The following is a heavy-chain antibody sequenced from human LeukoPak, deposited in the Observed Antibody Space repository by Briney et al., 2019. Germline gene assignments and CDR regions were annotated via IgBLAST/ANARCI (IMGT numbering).Heavy chain of an antibody. V-gene: IGHV4-30-4*02. CDR1: GGSISSGDYY. Sequence: SETLSLTCTVSGGSISSGDYYWSWIRQPPGKGLEWIGYIYYSGSTYYNPSLKSRVTISVDTSKNQFSLKLSSVTAADTAVYYCARYPAAVVAAMGFDYWGQGTLVTVSS. CDR3: ARYPAAVVAAMGFDY. D-gene: IGHD2-15*01. CDR2: IYYSGST. J-gene: IGHJ4*02.